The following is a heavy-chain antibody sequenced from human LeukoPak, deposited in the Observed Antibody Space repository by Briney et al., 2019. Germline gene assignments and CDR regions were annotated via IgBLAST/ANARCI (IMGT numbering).Heavy chain of an antibody. J-gene: IGHJ6*02. CDR1: GYTFTSYG. CDR3: ARERSGSGIYWGYYYYGMDV. CDR2: ISAYNGNT. Sequence: ASVKVSCKASGYTFTSYGISWVRQAPGQGLEWMGWISAYNGNTNYAQKLQGRVTMTTDTSTSTAYMELRSLRSDDTAVYYCARERSGSGIYWGYYYYGMDVWGQGTTVTVSS. V-gene: IGHV1-18*01. D-gene: IGHD3-10*01.